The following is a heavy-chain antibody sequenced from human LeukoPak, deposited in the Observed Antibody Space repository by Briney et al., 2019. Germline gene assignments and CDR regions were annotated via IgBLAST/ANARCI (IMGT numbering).Heavy chain of an antibody. V-gene: IGHV3-23*01. D-gene: IGHD2-15*01. CDR1: GFTFSSYA. Sequence: GGSLRLSCAASGFTFSSYAMSWVRQAPGKGLEWVSAISGSGGSTYYADSVKGRFTISRDNSKNTLYLQMNGLRAEDTAVYYCAKDSTRVVVVAATPGAYDYWGQGTLVTVSS. CDR3: AKDSTRVVVVAATPGAYDY. CDR2: ISGSGGST. J-gene: IGHJ4*02.